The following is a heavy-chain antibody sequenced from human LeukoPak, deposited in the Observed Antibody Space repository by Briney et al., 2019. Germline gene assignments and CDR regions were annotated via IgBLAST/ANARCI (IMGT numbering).Heavy chain of an antibody. CDR1: GFTVSSNY. Sequence: PGGSLRLSCAASGFTVSSNYMSWVRQAPGKGLEWVSYISASSGTIHYADSVKGRFTISRDNAKNSLYLQMNSLRAEDTAVYYCARDCWDYGSGSYCGINYWGQGTLVTVSS. D-gene: IGHD3-10*01. CDR2: ISASSGTI. J-gene: IGHJ4*02. CDR3: ARDCWDYGSGSYCGINY. V-gene: IGHV3-48*01.